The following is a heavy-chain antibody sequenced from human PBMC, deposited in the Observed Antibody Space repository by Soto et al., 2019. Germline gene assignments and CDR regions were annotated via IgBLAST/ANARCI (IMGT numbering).Heavy chain of an antibody. Sequence: DVHLLESGGGSVQPGESLRLNCVASGFIFSHYTLNWVRRAPGKGLEWVSTISDPATGNTHYADSVKGRFTVSRDDSSNTVYLQMDSLRAEDSAIYYCTTWLTAHFDYWGQGTLVSVSS. CDR3: TTWLTAHFDY. V-gene: IGHV3-23*01. D-gene: IGHD6-19*01. CDR2: ISDPATGNT. J-gene: IGHJ4*02. CDR1: GFIFSHYT.